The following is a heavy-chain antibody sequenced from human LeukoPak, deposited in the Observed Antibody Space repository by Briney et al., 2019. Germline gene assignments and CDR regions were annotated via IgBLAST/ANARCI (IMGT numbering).Heavy chain of an antibody. D-gene: IGHD2-15*01. Sequence: SETLSLTCTVSGGSISSSSYYWGWIRQPPGKGLEWIGSIYYSGNTHYNPSLKNRVTISVDMSKNQFSLKLSSVTAADTAVYYCARSLSIAGGAFDIWGQGTMVTVSS. CDR1: GGSISSSSYY. CDR3: ARSLSIAGGAFDI. J-gene: IGHJ3*02. V-gene: IGHV4-39*01. CDR2: IYYSGNT.